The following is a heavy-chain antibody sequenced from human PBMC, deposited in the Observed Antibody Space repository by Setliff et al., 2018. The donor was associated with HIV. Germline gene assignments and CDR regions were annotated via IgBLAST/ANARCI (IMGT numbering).Heavy chain of an antibody. D-gene: IGHD3-3*02. J-gene: IGHJ4*02. CDR1: GFTFSSYS. Sequence: GGSLRLSCAASGFTFSSYSMNWVRQAPGKGLEWVANINEDGSVRYYVDSVKGRFIISRDEAKNSVFLQMNSLKVEDTAIYYCATISGVPDYWGQGTLVTSPQ. CDR2: INEDGSVR. V-gene: IGHV3-7*03. CDR3: ATISGVPDY.